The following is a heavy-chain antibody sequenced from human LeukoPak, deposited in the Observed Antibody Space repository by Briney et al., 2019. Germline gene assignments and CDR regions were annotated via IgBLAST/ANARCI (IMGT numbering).Heavy chain of an antibody. CDR2: IYAGGDT. D-gene: IGHD6-19*01. J-gene: IGHJ4*02. CDR1: GFTVSTNF. Sequence: GSLRLSRAASGFTVSTNFMSWVRQAPGKGLEWVSVIYAGGDTYYADSVKGRFTISRDNSKNTLYLQMNSLRAEDTAVYYCARSGSGWFDFWGQGTLVTVSS. V-gene: IGHV3-53*01. CDR3: ARSGSGWFDF.